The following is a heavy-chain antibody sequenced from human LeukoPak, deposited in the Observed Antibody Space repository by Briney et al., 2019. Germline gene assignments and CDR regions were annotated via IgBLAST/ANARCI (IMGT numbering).Heavy chain of an antibody. CDR3: ASSRYYCDSSGPNWFDP. CDR2: IIPILGIT. D-gene: IGHD3-22*01. CDR1: GGTFSSYV. Sequence: SVKVSCKASGGTFSSYVISWVRQAPGQGLEWMGRIIPILGITNYAQKFQGRVTITADKSTSTAYMELSSLRSEDTAVYYCASSRYYCDSSGPNWFDPWGQGTLVTVSS. V-gene: IGHV1-69*04. J-gene: IGHJ5*02.